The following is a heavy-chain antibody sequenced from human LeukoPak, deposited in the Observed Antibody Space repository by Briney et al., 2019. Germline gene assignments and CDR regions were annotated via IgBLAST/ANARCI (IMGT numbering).Heavy chain of an antibody. J-gene: IGHJ4*02. CDR2: IKQDGSEK. Sequence: TGGSLRLSCAASGFTFSSYWMSWVRQAPGKGLEWVANIKQDGSEKYYVDSVKGRFTISRDNAKNSLYLQMNSLRAEDTAVYYCARSYHYYGSGSDFDYWGQGTLVTVSS. V-gene: IGHV3-7*01. CDR3: ARSYHYYGSGSDFDY. CDR1: GFTFSSYW. D-gene: IGHD3-10*01.